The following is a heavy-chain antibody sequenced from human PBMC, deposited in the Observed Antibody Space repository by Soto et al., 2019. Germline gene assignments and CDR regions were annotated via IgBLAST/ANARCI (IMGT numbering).Heavy chain of an antibody. Sequence: SVKVSCKASGGTFSSYAISWVRQAPGQGLEWMGGIIPIFGTANYAQKFQGRVTITADESTSTAYMELSSLRSEDTAVYYCAREMITGTTVADAFDIWGQGTMVTVSS. CDR1: GGTFSSYA. D-gene: IGHD1-7*01. V-gene: IGHV1-69*13. CDR2: IIPIFGTA. CDR3: AREMITGTTVADAFDI. J-gene: IGHJ3*02.